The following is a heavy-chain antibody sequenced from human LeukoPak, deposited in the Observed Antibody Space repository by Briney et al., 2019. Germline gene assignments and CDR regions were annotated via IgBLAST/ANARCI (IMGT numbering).Heavy chain of an antibody. CDR1: GYTFTGYY. D-gene: IGHD3-9*01. CDR3: ARVLLRGFDGAPNDY. V-gene: IGHV1-2*02. CDR2: INPNSGGT. J-gene: IGHJ4*02. Sequence: ASVKVSCKASGYTFTGYYMHWVRQAPGQGLEWMGWINPNSGGTNYAQKFQGRVTMTRDTSISTAYMELSRLRSDDTAVYCCARVLLRGFDGAPNDYWGQGTLVTVSS.